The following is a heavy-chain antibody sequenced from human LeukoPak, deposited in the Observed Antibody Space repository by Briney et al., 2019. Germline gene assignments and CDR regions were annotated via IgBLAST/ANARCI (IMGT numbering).Heavy chain of an antibody. J-gene: IGHJ4*02. Sequence: SETLSLTCTVSGGSISSSNYYWGWIRQPPGKGLEWIGSMYYSGSTYYNPSLKSPVTISVDTSTTQFSLKLSSVTAAETAVYYCERLAVGSYLWGQGTLVTVSS. CDR1: GGSISSSNYY. CDR2: MYYSGST. D-gene: IGHD1-26*01. CDR3: ERLAVGSYL. V-gene: IGHV4-39*01.